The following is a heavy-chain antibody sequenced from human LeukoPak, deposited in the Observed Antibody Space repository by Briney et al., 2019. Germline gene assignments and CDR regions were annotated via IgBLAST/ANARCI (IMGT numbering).Heavy chain of an antibody. V-gene: IGHV3-20*04. CDR2: INWNGGST. Sequence: GGSLRLSCAASGFTFDDYGMSWVRQAPGKGLEWVSGINWNGGSTGYTDSVKGRLIISRDNAKHSLYVQMNSLRAEDTALYYCARENRGSADFDLWGRGTLVTVSS. J-gene: IGHJ2*01. CDR1: GFTFDDYG. CDR3: ARENRGSADFDL. D-gene: IGHD1-26*01.